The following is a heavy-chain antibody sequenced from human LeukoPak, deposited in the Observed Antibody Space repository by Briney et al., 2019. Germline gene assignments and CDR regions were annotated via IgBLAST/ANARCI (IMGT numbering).Heavy chain of an antibody. CDR1: GYTFSDYN. J-gene: IGHJ4*02. D-gene: IGHD2-15*01. CDR3: ARDRVRILDY. V-gene: IGHV1-2*02. Sequence: ASVKVSCKASGYTFSDYNLHWVRQAPGQGLGWMGWINPNNDGTNYTQNFQGRVTVTRDTSISTTYMELNNLRSDDTAVYYCARDRVRILDYWGEGTLVTVSS. CDR2: INPNNDGT.